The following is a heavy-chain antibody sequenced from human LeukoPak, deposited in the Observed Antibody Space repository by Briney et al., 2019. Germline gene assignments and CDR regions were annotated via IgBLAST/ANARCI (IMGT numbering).Heavy chain of an antibody. Sequence: SVKVSCNDSGGTFSSYAISWVRQAPGQGLEWMGGIFPIFGTANYAQKFQGRVTITTDESTSTAYMEVSSLRSDDTAVYYCARAGYCSSTSCHHDAFDIWGQGTMVTVSS. CDR2: IFPIFGTA. CDR3: ARAGYCSSTSCHHDAFDI. V-gene: IGHV1-69*05. CDR1: GGTFSSYA. J-gene: IGHJ3*02. D-gene: IGHD2-2*01.